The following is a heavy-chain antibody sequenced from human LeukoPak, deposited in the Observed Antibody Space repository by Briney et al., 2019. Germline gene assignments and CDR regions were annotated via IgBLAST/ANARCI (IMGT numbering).Heavy chain of an antibody. D-gene: IGHD3-10*01. CDR3: ARVYYGSGSYSPYYYYGMDV. J-gene: IGHJ6*02. CDR2: INHSGST. Sequence: SETLSLTCAVYGGSFSGYYWSWIRQPPGKGLEWIGEINHSGSTNYNPSLKSRVTISVDTSKNQFSLKLSSVTAADTAVYYCARVYYGSGSYSPYYYYGMDVWGQGTTVTVSS. CDR1: GGSFSGYY. V-gene: IGHV4-34*01.